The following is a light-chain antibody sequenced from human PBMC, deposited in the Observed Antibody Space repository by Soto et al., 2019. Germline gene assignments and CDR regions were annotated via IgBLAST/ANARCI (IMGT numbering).Light chain of an antibody. J-gene: IGKJ4*01. CDR2: GAS. CDR3: QPYNNWPLT. V-gene: IGKV3-15*01. CDR1: QSVSSN. Sequence: EIVMTQSPATLSVSPGERATLSCRASQSVSSNLAWYQQKPGQAPRLLIYGASTRATGIPARFSGSGSGTEFTLTISSLQPEDFAVYYCQPYNNWPLTFGGGTKVEIK.